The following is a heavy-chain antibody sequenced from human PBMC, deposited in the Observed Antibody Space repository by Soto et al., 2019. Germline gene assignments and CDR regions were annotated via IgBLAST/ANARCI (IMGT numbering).Heavy chain of an antibody. CDR1: GGSISSGDYY. CDR3: ASNTYYYDSSGYYLGNWFDP. D-gene: IGHD3-22*01. Sequence: PSETLSLTCTVSGGSISSGDYYWSWIRQPPGKGLEWIGYIYYSGSTYYNPSLKSRVTISVDTSKNQFSLKLSSVTAADTAVYYCASNTYYYDSSGYYLGNWFDPWGQGTLVTVSS. J-gene: IGHJ5*02. CDR2: IYYSGST. V-gene: IGHV4-30-4*01.